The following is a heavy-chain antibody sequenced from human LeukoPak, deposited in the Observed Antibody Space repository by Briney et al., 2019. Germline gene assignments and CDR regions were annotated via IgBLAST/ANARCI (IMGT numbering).Heavy chain of an antibody. D-gene: IGHD5-12*01. Sequence: PSETLSLTCTVSGGSISSYYWSWIRQPPWKRLEWIGYIYYSGSTNYNPSLKSRVTISVDTSKNQFSLKLSSVTAADTAVYYCARAYVDIVATIIFDYWGQGTLVTVSS. J-gene: IGHJ4*02. CDR1: GGSISSYY. CDR2: IYYSGST. V-gene: IGHV4-59*01. CDR3: ARAYVDIVATIIFDY.